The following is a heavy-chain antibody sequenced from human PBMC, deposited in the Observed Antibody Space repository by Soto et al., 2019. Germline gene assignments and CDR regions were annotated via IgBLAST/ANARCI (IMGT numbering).Heavy chain of an antibody. J-gene: IGHJ4*02. CDR3: ARGVLLSRGYNIIFDY. D-gene: IGHD3-3*01. V-gene: IGHV4-30-2*01. Sequence: SETLSLTCAVSGGSISSGGYSWSWIRQPPGKGLEWIGYIYHSGSTYYNPSLKSRVTISVDTSKNQFSLKLSSVTAADTAVYYCARGVLLSRGYNIIFDYWGQGTLVTVSS. CDR2: IYHSGST. CDR1: GGSISSGGYS.